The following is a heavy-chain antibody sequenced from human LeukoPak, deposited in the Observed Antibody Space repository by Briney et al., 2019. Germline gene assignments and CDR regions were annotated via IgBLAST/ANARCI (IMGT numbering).Heavy chain of an antibody. D-gene: IGHD6-6*01. J-gene: IGHJ4*02. CDR3: ARSYSSSRGTFDY. V-gene: IGHV3-21*01. CDR2: ITSSSSYI. Sequence: RGSRRLSCAASAXTFSSYGVNWVRQAPGKWLHSVSSITSSSSYIYYADSVKGRFTISRENAKNSLYLQMNSLRAEDTAVSYCARSYSSSRGTFDYWGQGTLVTVSS. CDR1: AXTFSSYG.